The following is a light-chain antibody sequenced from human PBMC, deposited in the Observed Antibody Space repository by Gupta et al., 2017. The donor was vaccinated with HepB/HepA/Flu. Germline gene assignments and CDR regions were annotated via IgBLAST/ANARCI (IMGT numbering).Light chain of an antibody. V-gene: IGKV3-20*01. J-gene: IGKJ3*01. CDR1: QSVSSSY. CDR3: QQYGSYPLFT. CDR2: AAS. Sequence: EIVLTQSPGTLSLSPGDTATLACRASQSVSSSYLAWYQQRPGQAPRLLIYAASSRATGIPDRFSGSGSGTDFTLTISRREPEDFAVYYCQQYGSYPLFTFGHGTKVDVK.